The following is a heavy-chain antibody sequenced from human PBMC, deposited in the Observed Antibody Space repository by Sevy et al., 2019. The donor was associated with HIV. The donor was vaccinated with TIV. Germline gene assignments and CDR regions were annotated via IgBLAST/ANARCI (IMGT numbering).Heavy chain of an antibody. V-gene: IGHV3-49*03. CDR1: GFTFGDYA. CDR3: TRAIFGVVIIHWFDP. J-gene: IGHJ5*02. Sequence: GGSLRLSCTASGFTFGDYAMSWFRQAPGKGLEWVGFIRSKAYGGTTEYAASVKGRFTISRDDSKSIAYLQMNSLKTEDTAVYHCTRAIFGVVIIHWFDPWGQGTLVTVSS. D-gene: IGHD3-3*01. CDR2: IRSKAYGGTT.